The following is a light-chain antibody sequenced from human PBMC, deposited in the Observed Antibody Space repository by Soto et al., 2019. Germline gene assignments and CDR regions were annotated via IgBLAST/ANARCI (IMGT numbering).Light chain of an antibody. CDR2: AAS. CDR3: QQSYSTPWT. Sequence: IQMTQSPSSLSASVGDRVTITCRASQSISSYLNWYQQKPGKAPKLLIYAASSLQSGVPSRCSGSGSGTYFTLTISNLQPEDVATYYCQQSYSTPWTFGQGTKVEIK. CDR1: QSISSY. V-gene: IGKV1-39*01. J-gene: IGKJ1*01.